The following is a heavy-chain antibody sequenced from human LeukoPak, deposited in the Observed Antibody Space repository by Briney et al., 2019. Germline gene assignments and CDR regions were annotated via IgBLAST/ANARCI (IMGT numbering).Heavy chain of an antibody. V-gene: IGHV4-61*01. CDR3: AGTAAGGENYYYGMDV. CDR2: IYYSGST. CDR1: GGSVSSGSYY. J-gene: IGHJ6*04. Sequence: MTSETLSLTCTVSGGSVSSGSYYWSWIRQPPGKGLEWIGYIYYSGSTNYNPPLKSRVTISVDTSKNQFSLKLSSVTAADTAVYYCAGTAAGGENYYYGMDVWGKGTTVTVSS. D-gene: IGHD6-13*01.